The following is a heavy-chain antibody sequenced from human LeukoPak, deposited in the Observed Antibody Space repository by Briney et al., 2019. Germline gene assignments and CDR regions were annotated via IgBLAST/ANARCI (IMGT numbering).Heavy chain of an antibody. J-gene: IGHJ6*02. CDR2: ISGSGGST. D-gene: IGHD6-6*01. CDR3: AKELVLTGYYYYGMDV. Sequence: TGGSLRLSCAASGFTFSSYAMSWVRQAPGKGLEWVSAISGSGGSTYYADSVKGRFTISRDNSKNTLYLQMNSLRAEDTAVYYCAKELVLTGYYYYGMDVWGQGTTVTVSS. V-gene: IGHV3-23*01. CDR1: GFTFSSYA.